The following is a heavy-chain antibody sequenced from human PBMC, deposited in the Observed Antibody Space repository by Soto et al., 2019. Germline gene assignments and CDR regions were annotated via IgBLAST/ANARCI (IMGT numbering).Heavy chain of an antibody. D-gene: IGHD3-3*01. J-gene: IGHJ6*02. Sequence: SVEVSCKASGFTFTSSAVQWVRQARGQRLEWVGWIVVGSGNTNYAQKLQEGVTITRDMSTSTAYMQLSSLRSEDTAVYSCAADAPRYDFWSGYPSDYYYYGMDVRGQGTTVTVSS. CDR3: AADAPRYDFWSGYPSDYYYYGMDV. V-gene: IGHV1-58*01. CDR2: IVVGSGNT. CDR1: GFTFTSSA.